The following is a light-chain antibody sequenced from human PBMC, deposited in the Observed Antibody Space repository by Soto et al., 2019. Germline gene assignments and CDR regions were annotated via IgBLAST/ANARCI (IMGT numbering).Light chain of an antibody. CDR3: QQSYTTPVYS. V-gene: IGKV1-39*01. CDR2: AAS. Sequence: DIQITHSPSSLSASVGDRVTITCRASQNIIFYLNWYHQKPGKAPKLLIYAASNLQSGVPSRLSGSGSGIDFTLTISSLQPEDFAAYFCQQSYTTPVYSFGQGTKVDIK. CDR1: QNIIFY. J-gene: IGKJ2*01.